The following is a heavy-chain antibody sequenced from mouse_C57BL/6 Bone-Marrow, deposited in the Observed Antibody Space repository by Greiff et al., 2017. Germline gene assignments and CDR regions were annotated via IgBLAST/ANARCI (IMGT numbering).Heavy chain of an antibody. V-gene: IGHV14-2*01. J-gene: IGHJ4*01. Sequence: VQLQQSGAELVKPGASVKLSCTASGFNIKDYYMHWVKQRTEQGLEWIGRIDPEDGETKYAPKFQGKATITADTSSTTAYLPLSSLTSEDTAVYYCARLVTTVVARDYAMDYWGQGTSVTVSS. CDR1: GFNIKDYY. CDR3: ARLVTTVVARDYAMDY. D-gene: IGHD1-1*01. CDR2: IDPEDGET.